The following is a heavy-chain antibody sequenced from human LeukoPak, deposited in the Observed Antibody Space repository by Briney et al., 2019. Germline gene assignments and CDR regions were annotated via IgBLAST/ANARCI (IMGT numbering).Heavy chain of an antibody. V-gene: IGHV3-30*02. CDR2: IRYDGSKK. CDR1: GFTFSSYG. Sequence: PGGSLRLSCAASGFTFSSYGMHWVRQAPGKGLEWVAFIRYDGSKKYYADSVKGRFTISRDNSKNTLYLQMNSLRAEDTAVYYCAICSHHYYNYGMDVWGQGTTVTVSS. J-gene: IGHJ6*02. D-gene: IGHD3-10*02. CDR3: AICSHHYYNYGMDV.